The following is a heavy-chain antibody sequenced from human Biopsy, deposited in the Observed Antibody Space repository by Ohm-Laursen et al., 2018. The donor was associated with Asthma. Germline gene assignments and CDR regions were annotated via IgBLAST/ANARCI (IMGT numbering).Heavy chain of an antibody. CDR2: IDWEEDK. CDR3: TRHNDY. Sequence: PTQTLMLTCSFSGFSLNSSGANVNWIRQPPGKALEWLARIDWEEDKFYSTSLRTRLTISKGSSEDQVVLTMTNMGPVDTATYYCTRHNDYWGPGILVTVSS. D-gene: IGHD1-14*01. V-gene: IGHV2-70*04. J-gene: IGHJ4*02. CDR1: GFSLNSSGAN.